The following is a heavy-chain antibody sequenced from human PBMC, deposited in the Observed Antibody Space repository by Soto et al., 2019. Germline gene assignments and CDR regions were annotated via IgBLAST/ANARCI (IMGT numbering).Heavy chain of an antibody. CDR2: INAGNGNT. J-gene: IGHJ6*03. CDR3: ARDSGSLNYYGSGSYYPRYYYYYMDV. D-gene: IGHD3-10*01. Sequence: GASVKVSCKASGYTFTSYAMHWVRQAPGQRLEWMGWINAGNGNTKYSQKFQGRVTITRDTSASTAYMELSSLRSEDTAVYYCARDSGSLNYYGSGSYYPRYYYYYMDVWGKGTTVTVSS. CDR1: GYTFTSYA. V-gene: IGHV1-3*01.